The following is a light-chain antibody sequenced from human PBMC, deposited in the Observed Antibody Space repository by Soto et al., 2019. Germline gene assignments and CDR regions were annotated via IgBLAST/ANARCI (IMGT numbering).Light chain of an antibody. CDR2: GAS. V-gene: IGKV1-39*01. CDR1: QTISSS. J-gene: IGKJ3*01. CDR3: QQSYSSPRT. Sequence: DIQMTQSPSSLSASVGDRVTITCRASQTISSSLNWYQQKPGKAPKLLIYGASSLQSGVPSRFSGSVSETDFTLTISSLQPEDFATYSCQQSYSSPRTFGPGT.